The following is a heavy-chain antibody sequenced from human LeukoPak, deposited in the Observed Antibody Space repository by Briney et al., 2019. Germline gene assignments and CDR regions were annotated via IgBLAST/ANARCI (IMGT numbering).Heavy chain of an antibody. V-gene: IGHV1-69*13. Sequence: GASVKVSCKASGGTFSSYAISWVRQAPGQGLEWMGGIIPIFGTANYAQKFQGRVTITADESTSTAYMELSSLRSEDTAVYYCARERDSSGYLPRTFDYWGQGTLVTVSS. CDR1: GGTFSSYA. CDR3: ARERDSSGYLPRTFDY. CDR2: IIPIFGTA. D-gene: IGHD3-22*01. J-gene: IGHJ4*02.